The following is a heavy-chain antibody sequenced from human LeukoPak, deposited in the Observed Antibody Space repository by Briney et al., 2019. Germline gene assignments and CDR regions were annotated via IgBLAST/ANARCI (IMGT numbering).Heavy chain of an antibody. CDR2: IYYSGST. V-gene: IGHV4-59*08. D-gene: IGHD4-17*01. J-gene: IGHJ6*03. Sequence: SETLSLTCTVSGGSISSYYRSWIRQPPGKGLEWIGNIYYSGSTNYNPSLKSRVTISLDTSKNQFSLKLSSVTAADTAVYYCARQHGDYRPPYYYYMDVWGKGTTVTVSS. CDR1: GGSISSYY. CDR3: ARQHGDYRPPYYYYMDV.